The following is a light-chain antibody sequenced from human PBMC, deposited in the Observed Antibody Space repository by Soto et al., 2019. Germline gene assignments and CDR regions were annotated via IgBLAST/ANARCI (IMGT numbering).Light chain of an antibody. J-gene: IGLJ2*01. CDR2: DVS. CDR3: SSYTSSSTRV. Sequence: QSVLTKPASVSGSPGQSITISCTGASSDIGGYNSVSWYQQHPGKAPQLMIYDVSYRPSGISSRFSGSKSGNTASLTISGLQAEDEADYYCSSYTSSSTRVFGGGTKLTVL. CDR1: SSDIGGYNS. V-gene: IGLV2-14*01.